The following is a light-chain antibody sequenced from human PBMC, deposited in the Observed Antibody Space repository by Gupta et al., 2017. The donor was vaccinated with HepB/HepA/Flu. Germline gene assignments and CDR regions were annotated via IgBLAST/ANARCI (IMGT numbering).Light chain of an antibody. V-gene: IGKV4-1*01. CDR1: QSFLSTSNNKHY. CDR2: RAS. Sequence: DIVTPQSPYSLAVSLGERATIDCNSSQSFLSTSNNKHYLVWYQQKPGQPPNLLIYRASSRESGVPDRFSGRGSGTDFTLTINSPQAEDVAVYSCQQYFSRPFTFGPGTKVDIK. CDR3: QQYFSRPFT. J-gene: IGKJ3*01.